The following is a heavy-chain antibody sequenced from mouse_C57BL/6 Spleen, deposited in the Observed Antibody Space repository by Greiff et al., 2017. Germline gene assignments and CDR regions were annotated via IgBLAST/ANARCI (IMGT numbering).Heavy chain of an antibody. Sequence: VQLQQPGAELVMPGASVKLSCKASGYTFTSYWMHWVKQRPGQGLEWIGEIDPSDSYTNYNQKFKGKSTLTVDKSSSTAYMQLSSLTSEDSAVYYCARFYGHGAMDYWGQGTSVTVSS. CDR2: IDPSDSYT. J-gene: IGHJ4*01. D-gene: IGHD2-2*01. CDR3: ARFYGHGAMDY. V-gene: IGHV1-69*01. CDR1: GYTFTSYW.